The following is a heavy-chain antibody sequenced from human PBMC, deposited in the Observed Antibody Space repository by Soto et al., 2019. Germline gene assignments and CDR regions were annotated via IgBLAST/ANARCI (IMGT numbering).Heavy chain of an antibody. Sequence: ASVKVSCKASGYTFTSYDINWVRQATGQGLEWMGWMNPNSGNTGYAQKFQGRVTMTRNTSISTAYMELSSLRSEDTAVYYCAGEWGGVVAATKSYYYYGMDVWGQGTTVTVSS. J-gene: IGHJ6*02. D-gene: IGHD2-15*01. V-gene: IGHV1-8*01. CDR1: GYTFTSYD. CDR2: MNPNSGNT. CDR3: AGEWGGVVAATKSYYYYGMDV.